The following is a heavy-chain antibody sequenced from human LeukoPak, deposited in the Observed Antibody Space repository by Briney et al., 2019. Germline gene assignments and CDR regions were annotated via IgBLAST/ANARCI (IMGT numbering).Heavy chain of an antibody. CDR2: ISFDGSNK. CDR1: GFTFSSYG. V-gene: IGHV3-30*18. J-gene: IGHJ3*02. Sequence: PGGSLRLSCAASGFTFSSYGMHWVRQAPGKGLEWVAVISFDGSNKYYGDSVKGRFTISRDNSKNSLYVQMNNLREEDTAVYYCAKDRPLYCSGTRCYDAFDMWGQGTKVTVSS. CDR3: AKDRPLYCSGTRCYDAFDM. D-gene: IGHD2-2*01.